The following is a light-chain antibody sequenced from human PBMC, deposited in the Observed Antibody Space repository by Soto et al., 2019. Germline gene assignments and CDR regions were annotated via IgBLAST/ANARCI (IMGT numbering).Light chain of an antibody. CDR3: QQYHNLWT. Sequence: DIQMPQSPSTLSATVGDSVPITCRASQTISSWLAWYQQKPGKAPKLLIYKASSLESGVPSRFSGSGSGTEFTLTISSLQPDDFATYYCQQYHNLWTFGQGTKVDI. CDR1: QTISSW. CDR2: KAS. V-gene: IGKV1-5*03. J-gene: IGKJ1*01.